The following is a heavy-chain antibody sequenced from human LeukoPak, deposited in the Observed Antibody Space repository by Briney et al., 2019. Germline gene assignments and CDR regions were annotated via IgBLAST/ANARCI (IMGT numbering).Heavy chain of an antibody. Sequence: GESLKISCMGSGFSFATYWIAWVRQTPGKGLEWMGIIYVDDSDTRYNPSFQGQVTMSADKSISTAYLQWSSLKASDTAMYFCVGGQQCDYWGQGTLVTVSS. J-gene: IGHJ4*02. CDR3: VGGQQCDY. CDR2: IYVDDSDT. CDR1: GFSFATYW. V-gene: IGHV5-51*01. D-gene: IGHD5-18*01.